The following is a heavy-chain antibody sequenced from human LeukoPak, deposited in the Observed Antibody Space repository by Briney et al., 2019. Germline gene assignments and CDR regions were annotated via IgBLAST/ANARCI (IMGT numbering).Heavy chain of an antibody. J-gene: IGHJ4*02. CDR2: ISWNSGGI. CDR3: AKDKYYGSGSLSKGFDY. Sequence: GGSLRLSCAASGFTFDDYAMHWVRQAPGKGLEWVSGISWNSGGIDYADSVKGRFTISRDNAKNSPYLQMNSLRAEDMALYYCAKDKYYGSGSLSKGFDYWGQGTLVTVSS. D-gene: IGHD3-10*01. CDR1: GFTFDDYA. V-gene: IGHV3-9*03.